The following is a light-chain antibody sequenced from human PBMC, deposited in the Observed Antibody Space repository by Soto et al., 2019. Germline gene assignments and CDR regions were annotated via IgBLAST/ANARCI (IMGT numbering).Light chain of an antibody. Sequence: QSVLTQAPSVSGAPGQRVTISCTGSSANIGAGYDVHWYQQLPGTAPKLLIYGNSNRPSGVPDRFSGSKSGTSASLAITGLQAEDEADYYCQSYDSRLSGYVFGTGTKVTV. J-gene: IGLJ1*01. V-gene: IGLV1-40*01. CDR1: SANIGAGYD. CDR2: GNS. CDR3: QSYDSRLSGYV.